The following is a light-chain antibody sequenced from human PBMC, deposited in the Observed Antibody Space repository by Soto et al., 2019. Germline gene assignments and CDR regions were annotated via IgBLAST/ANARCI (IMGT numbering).Light chain of an antibody. CDR3: SSFTSKSTLI. J-gene: IGLJ2*01. CDR1: SGDVGVYKF. V-gene: IGLV2-14*01. Sequence: QSALTQPASVSGSPGQSITISCTGTSGDVGVYKFVSWYQQHPGKAPKLIIYEVRNRPSGISFRFSGSKSGNTASLTISGLQAEDEADYYCSSFTSKSTLIFGGGTKLTVL. CDR2: EVR.